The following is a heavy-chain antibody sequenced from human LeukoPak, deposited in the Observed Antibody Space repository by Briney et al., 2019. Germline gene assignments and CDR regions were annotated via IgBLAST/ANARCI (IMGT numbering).Heavy chain of an antibody. CDR2: IWYDGSNK. J-gene: IGHJ4*02. D-gene: IGHD3-10*01. CDR3: AKDYYGPSGGIDY. V-gene: IGHV3-33*06. CDR1: GFTFSSYG. Sequence: RGSLRLSCAASGFTFSSYGMHWVRQAPGKGLEWVSVIWYDGSNKYYADSVKGRFTISRDNSKNTLYLQMNSLRAEDTAVYYCAKDYYGPSGGIDYWGQGTLVTVTS.